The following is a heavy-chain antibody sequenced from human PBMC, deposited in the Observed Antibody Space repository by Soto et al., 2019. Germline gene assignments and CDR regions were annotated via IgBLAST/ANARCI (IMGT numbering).Heavy chain of an antibody. V-gene: IGHV4-61*01. CDR2: VYHTGRT. D-gene: IGHD3-3*01. CDR3: ARDFASFDS. Sequence: SETLSLTCTVSGGSFKSGSYSWSWIRQPPGKGLEWIGYVYHTGRTSYNPSLKSRVSISMDTSKNQFSLNLDSVTAADAAVYFCARDFASFDSWGQGTLVTVSS. CDR1: GGSFKSGSYS. J-gene: IGHJ4*02.